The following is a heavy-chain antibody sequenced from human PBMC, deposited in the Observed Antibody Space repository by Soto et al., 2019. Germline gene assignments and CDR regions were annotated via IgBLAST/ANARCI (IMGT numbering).Heavy chain of an antibody. D-gene: IGHD6-13*01. V-gene: IGHV3-23*01. J-gene: IGHJ3*02. CDR2: ISGSGGST. CDR3: AKDSDSYSWYFHDAFDI. Sequence: EVQLLESGGGLVQPGGSLRLSCAASGFTFSSYAMSWVRQAPGKGLEWASAISGSGGSTYYADSVKGRFTISRDNSKNTLYLQMNSLRAKDPAVYYCAKDSDSYSWYFHDAFDIWGQGTMVTVSS. CDR1: GFTFSSYA.